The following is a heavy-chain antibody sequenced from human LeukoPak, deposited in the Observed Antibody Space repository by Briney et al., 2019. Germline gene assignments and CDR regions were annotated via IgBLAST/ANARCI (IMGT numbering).Heavy chain of an antibody. D-gene: IGHD3-3*01. J-gene: IGHJ4*02. CDR1: GGSISSYY. V-gene: IGHV4-39*07. CDR2: IYYSGST. Sequence: PSETLSLTCTVSGGSISSYYWGWIRQPPGKGLEWIGSIYYSGSTYYSPSLKSRVTISVDTSKNQFSLKLSSVTVADTAVYYCARRNSITIFGVAESWGQGTLVTVSS. CDR3: ARRNSITIFGVAES.